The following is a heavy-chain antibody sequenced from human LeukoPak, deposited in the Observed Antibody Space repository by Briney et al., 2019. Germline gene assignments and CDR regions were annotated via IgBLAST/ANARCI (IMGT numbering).Heavy chain of an antibody. CDR3: AKDAPDDQKTLGRQPPYYFDY. CDR2: ISGSGGST. V-gene: IGHV3-23*01. Sequence: PGGSLRLSCAASEFTFSSYAMSWVRQAPGKGLEWVSAISGSGGSTYYADSVKGRFTISRDNSKNTLYLQMNSLRAEDTAVYYCAKDAPDDQKTLGRQPPYYFDYWGQGTLVTVSS. D-gene: IGHD1-1*01. CDR1: EFTFSSYA. J-gene: IGHJ4*02.